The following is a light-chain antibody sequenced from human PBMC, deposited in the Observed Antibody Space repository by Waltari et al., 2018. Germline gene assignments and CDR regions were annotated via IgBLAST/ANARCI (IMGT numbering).Light chain of an antibody. CDR2: AAS. Sequence: DIQMTQSPSSLSASVGDRVTITCRASQSISSYLNWYQQKPGKAPKLLIYAASSLQSGVPSWFSGSGSGTDFTLTISSLQPEDFATYYCQQSYSTLLTFGPGTKVDIK. J-gene: IGKJ3*01. V-gene: IGKV1-39*01. CDR3: QQSYSTLLT. CDR1: QSISSY.